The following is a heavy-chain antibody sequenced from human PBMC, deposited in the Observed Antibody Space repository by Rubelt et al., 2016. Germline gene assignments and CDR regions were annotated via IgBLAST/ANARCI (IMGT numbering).Heavy chain of an antibody. J-gene: IGHJ4*02. CDR3: ARDPRAGTTSFDY. Sequence: QLQLQESVPGLVKPSETLSLTCTVPGGSISSSSYYWGWIRQPPGKGLEWIGSIYYSGSTYYNPSLKSRVAISVDTSKNQFSLKLSSVTAAYTAVYYCARDPRAGTTSFDYWGQGTLVTVSS. V-gene: IGHV4-39*07. CDR2: IYYSGST. CDR1: GGSISSSSYY. D-gene: IGHD1-7*01.